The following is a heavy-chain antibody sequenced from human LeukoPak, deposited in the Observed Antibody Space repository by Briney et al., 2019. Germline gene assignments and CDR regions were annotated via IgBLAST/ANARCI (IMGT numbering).Heavy chain of an antibody. CDR3: ARCGGVRTEPTGFDP. CDR1: GYTFTTYG. D-gene: IGHD2-21*01. CDR2: ISAYNGNT. V-gene: IGHV1-18*01. Sequence: GASVKVSCKASGYTFTTYGMNWVRQAPGQGLEWMGWISAYNGNTNYAQKLQGRVTMTTDTSTSTAYMELSSLRSEDTAVYYCARCGGVRTEPTGFDPWGQGTLVTVSS. J-gene: IGHJ5*02.